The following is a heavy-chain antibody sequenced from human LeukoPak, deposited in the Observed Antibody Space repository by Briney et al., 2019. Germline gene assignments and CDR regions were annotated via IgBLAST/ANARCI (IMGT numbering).Heavy chain of an antibody. Sequence: GAPVKVSCKASGYTFTTYDINWVRQATGQGLEWMGWMNSNSGETLSAQRFQGRITMTRNISISTAYMELSSLRSEDTAVYFCATTQHDYGDYSSDYWGQGTLVTVSS. CDR3: ATTQHDYGDYSSDY. CDR1: GYTFTTYD. V-gene: IGHV1-8*01. J-gene: IGHJ4*02. CDR2: MNSNSGET. D-gene: IGHD4-17*01.